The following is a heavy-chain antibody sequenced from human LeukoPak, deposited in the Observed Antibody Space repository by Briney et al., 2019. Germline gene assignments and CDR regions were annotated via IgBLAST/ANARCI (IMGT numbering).Heavy chain of an antibody. V-gene: IGHV3-23*01. Sequence: PGGSLRLSCAASGFSFSNYAMSWVRQAPGKGLEWVSVISGSAGTIRYADSGKRRFTIYRDNSENTVYLQMNNLRAEDTVVYYCAGRVTGYSSGYVYWGQGALVTVSS. CDR2: ISGSAGTI. J-gene: IGHJ4*02. D-gene: IGHD5-18*01. CDR1: GFSFSNYA. CDR3: AGRVTGYSSGYVY.